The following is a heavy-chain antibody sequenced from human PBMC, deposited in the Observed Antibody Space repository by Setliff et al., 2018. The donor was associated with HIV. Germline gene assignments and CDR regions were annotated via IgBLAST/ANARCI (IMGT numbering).Heavy chain of an antibody. J-gene: IGHJ3*02. D-gene: IGHD1-26*01. CDR3: ARPAGKGSYYGDDAFDI. V-gene: IGHV4-61*02. Sequence: SETLSLTCTVSGGSISSGSYYWSWIRQPAGKGLEWIGRIHTSGSTNHNPSLKSRVTISVDTSKNQFSLKVSSVTAADTAVYYCARPAGKGSYYGDDAFDIWGQGTMVTVSS. CDR1: GGSISSGSYY. CDR2: IHTSGST.